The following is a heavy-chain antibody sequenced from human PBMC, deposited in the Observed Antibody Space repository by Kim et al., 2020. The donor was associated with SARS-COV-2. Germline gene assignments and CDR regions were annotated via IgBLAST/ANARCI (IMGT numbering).Heavy chain of an antibody. CDR3: AGDNYNNYWYKY. J-gene: IGHJ4*02. CDR2: IYRNGTT. CDR1: EFSVSTKT. Sequence: GGSLRLSCAASEFSVSTKTMTWVRQAPGKGLEWVSIIYRNGTTYYADSVKGRFTTSRDTSKNTLYLQMDNLRAEDTAVYYCAGDNYNNYWYKYWGQGTLVTVSA. V-gene: IGHV3-53*01. D-gene: IGHD1-20*01.